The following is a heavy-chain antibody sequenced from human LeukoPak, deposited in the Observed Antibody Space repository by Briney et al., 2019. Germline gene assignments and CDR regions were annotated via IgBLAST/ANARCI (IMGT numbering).Heavy chain of an antibody. CDR1: GFTFSSYG. D-gene: IGHD6-6*01. Sequence: GGSLRLSCAASGFTFSSYGMHWVRQAPGKGLEWVAVISYDGSNKYFGDSVKGRLTISRDNSKNTLYLQMNSLRAEDTAVYYCAKARPAIAARVGYYYYGMDVWGQGTTVTVSS. V-gene: IGHV3-30*18. CDR3: AKARPAIAARVGYYYYGMDV. J-gene: IGHJ6*02. CDR2: ISYDGSNK.